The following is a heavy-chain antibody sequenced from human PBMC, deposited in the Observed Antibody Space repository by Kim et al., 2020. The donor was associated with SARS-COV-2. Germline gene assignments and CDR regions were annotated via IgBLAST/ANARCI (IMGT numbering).Heavy chain of an antibody. CDR2: ISSSSSYT. CDR1: GFTFSDYY. CDR3: ARDPKDGFPTS. V-gene: IGHV3-11*06. D-gene: IGHD1-1*01. Sequence: GGSLRLSCAASGFTFSDYYMSWIRQAPGKGLEWVSYISSSSSYTNYADSVKGRFTISRDNAKNSLYLQMNSLRAEDTAVYYCARDPKDGFPTSWGQGTLVTVSS. J-gene: IGHJ4*02.